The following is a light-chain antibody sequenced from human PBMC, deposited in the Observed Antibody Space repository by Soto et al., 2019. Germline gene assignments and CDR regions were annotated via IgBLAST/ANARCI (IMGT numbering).Light chain of an antibody. Sequence: QSALTQPPSASGSPGQSVTISCTGTSSDVGAYNYVSWYQQHPGKAPKLMIYDVSKRPSGVPDRFSGSKSGKTASLTVSGLQAEDEDDYYCSSYAGRNNFVFGGGTKLTVL. V-gene: IGLV2-8*01. CDR3: SSYAGRNNFV. CDR1: SSDVGAYNY. J-gene: IGLJ2*01. CDR2: DVS.